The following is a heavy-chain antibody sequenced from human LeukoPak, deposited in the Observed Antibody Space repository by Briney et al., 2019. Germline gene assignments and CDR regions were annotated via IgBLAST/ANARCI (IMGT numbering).Heavy chain of an antibody. CDR2: IIPIFGTA. CDR1: GYTFTGYY. Sequence: SVKVSCKASGYTFTGYYMHWVRQAPGQGLEWMGWIIPIFGTANYAQKFQGRVTITTDESTGTAYMELSSLRSEDTAVYYCARVDYSGYYYMDVWGKGTTVTVSS. V-gene: IGHV1-69*05. J-gene: IGHJ6*03. D-gene: IGHD4-11*01. CDR3: ARVDYSGYYYMDV.